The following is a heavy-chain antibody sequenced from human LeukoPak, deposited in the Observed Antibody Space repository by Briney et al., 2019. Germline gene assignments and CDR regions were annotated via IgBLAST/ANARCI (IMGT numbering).Heavy chain of an antibody. D-gene: IGHD1-14*01. CDR2: ISKDGSNK. Sequence: PGGSLRLSCAAAGFTFSNYGIHWVRQAPGKGLEWVAVISKDGSNKDYADSVKGRFIISGDNSKNTLYLQMNSLRAEDTAVYYCARDRSGIYDAFDIWGQGTMVTVSS. V-gene: IGHV3-30*03. J-gene: IGHJ3*02. CDR1: GFTFSNYG. CDR3: ARDRSGIYDAFDI.